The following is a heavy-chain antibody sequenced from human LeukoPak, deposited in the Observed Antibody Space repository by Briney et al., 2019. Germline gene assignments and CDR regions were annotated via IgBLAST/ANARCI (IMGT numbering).Heavy chain of an antibody. D-gene: IGHD3-10*01. CDR1: GGSISSGSYY. CDR3: AREGVLLWFGESEGAYYYYYMDV. CDR2: IYTSGST. J-gene: IGHJ6*03. Sequence: SQTLSLTCTVSGGSISSGSYYWSWIRQPAGKGLEWIGRIYTSGSTNYNPSLKSRVTISVDTSKNQFSLKLSSVTAADTAVYYCAREGVLLWFGESEGAYYYYYMDVWGKGTTVTVSS. V-gene: IGHV4-61*02.